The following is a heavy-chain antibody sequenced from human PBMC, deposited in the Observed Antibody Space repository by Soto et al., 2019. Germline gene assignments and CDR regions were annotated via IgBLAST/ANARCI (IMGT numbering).Heavy chain of an antibody. Sequence: PGGSLRLSCAASGFIFSDYYMSWIRQAPGKGLEYVSYISSSSSCRNYADSVKGRFTISRDNAKNSLYLQMNSLRAEDTAVYYCARAASGFLTDYWGQGTLVTVSS. V-gene: IGHV3-11*06. J-gene: IGHJ4*02. CDR2: ISSSSSCR. CDR3: ARAASGFLTDY. D-gene: IGHD3-9*01. CDR1: GFIFSDYY.